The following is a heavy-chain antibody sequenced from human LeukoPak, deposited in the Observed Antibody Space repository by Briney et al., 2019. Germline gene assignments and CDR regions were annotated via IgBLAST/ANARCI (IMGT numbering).Heavy chain of an antibody. J-gene: IGHJ4*02. CDR2: ISGSGGST. CDR3: ASAEAGTNFDY. D-gene: IGHD6-19*01. V-gene: IGHV3-23*01. CDR1: GFTFSSYA. Sequence: GGSLRLSCAASGFTFSSYAMSWVRQAPGKGLEWVSAISGSGGSTYYADSVKGRFTISRDNSKSTLFLQMNSLRAEDTAIYYCASAEAGTNFDYWGQGTLVTVSS.